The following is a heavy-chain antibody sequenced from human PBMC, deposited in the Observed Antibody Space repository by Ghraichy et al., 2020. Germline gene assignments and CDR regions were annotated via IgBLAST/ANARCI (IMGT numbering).Heavy chain of an antibody. V-gene: IGHV3-7*01. CDR2: INKDGSEK. CDR1: GFTFSNFW. Sequence: LSLTCAVSGFTFSNFWMSWVRQAPGKGPEWVANINKDGSEKNYVDSVKDRFTISRDNAKNSLYLQMNSLRAEDTAVYYCSDFDYWGQGTLVTVSS. CDR3: SDFDY. J-gene: IGHJ4*02.